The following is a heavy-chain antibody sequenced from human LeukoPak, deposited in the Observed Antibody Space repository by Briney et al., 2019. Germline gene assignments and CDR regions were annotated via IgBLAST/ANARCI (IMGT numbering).Heavy chain of an antibody. Sequence: SVKVSCKASGGTFISYAITWVRQAPGQGLECMGGIIPIFGTANYAQKFQGRVTITADESASTVYLELSSLRSDDTAVYYCARGIRGTRDHSYYYMDVWGEGTTVTVSS. CDR1: GGTFISYA. J-gene: IGHJ6*03. CDR3: ARGIRGTRDHSYYYMDV. D-gene: IGHD3-10*01. V-gene: IGHV1-69*01. CDR2: IIPIFGTA.